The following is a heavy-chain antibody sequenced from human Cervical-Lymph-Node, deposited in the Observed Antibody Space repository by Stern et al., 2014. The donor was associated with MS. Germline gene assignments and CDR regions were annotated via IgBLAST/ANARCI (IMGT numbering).Heavy chain of an antibody. CDR2: INPSGAT. CDR1: EYTHNNYL. D-gene: IGHD2-15*01. V-gene: IGHV1-46*02. Sequence: VQLVDSGSEVKKPGASVKVSCKASEYTHNNYLIHWVRQAPGQRPDWMAVINPSGATNYAQKVQDRVTMTTDASTSTFYMELSRLRSEDTAVYYCAVRYCSGGRCYSVPDVWGQGTTVIVSS. J-gene: IGHJ6*02. CDR3: AVRYCSGGRCYSVPDV.